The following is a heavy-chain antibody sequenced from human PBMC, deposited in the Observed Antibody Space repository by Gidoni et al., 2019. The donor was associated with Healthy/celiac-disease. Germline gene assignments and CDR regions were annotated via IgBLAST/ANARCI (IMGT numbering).Heavy chain of an antibody. Sequence: EVQLVESGGGLVQPGRSLRLSCAASGFTFDDYAMHWVRQAPGKGLEWVSGISWNSGSIGYADSVKGRFTISRDNAKNSLYLQMNSLRAEDTALYYCAKGLQVAGMGGGYDYWGQGTLVTVSS. CDR1: GFTFDDYA. D-gene: IGHD6-19*01. V-gene: IGHV3-9*01. CDR3: AKGLQVAGMGGGYDY. CDR2: ISWNSGSI. J-gene: IGHJ4*02.